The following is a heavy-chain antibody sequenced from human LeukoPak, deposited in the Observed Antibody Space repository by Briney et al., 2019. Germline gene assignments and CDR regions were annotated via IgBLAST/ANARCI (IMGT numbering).Heavy chain of an antibody. Sequence: ASVKVSCKASGYTFTNYYIHWVRQAPGQGLDWMGTINPSVGTTRSAQGRVTLTRDTSTNTVYMELSTLRSEDTAVYYCARGAPQEIVVEGGDYWGQGTLVTVSS. CDR3: ARGAPQEIVVEGGDY. D-gene: IGHD3-22*01. J-gene: IGHJ4*02. V-gene: IGHV1-46*01. CDR1: GYTFTNYY. CDR2: INPSVGTT.